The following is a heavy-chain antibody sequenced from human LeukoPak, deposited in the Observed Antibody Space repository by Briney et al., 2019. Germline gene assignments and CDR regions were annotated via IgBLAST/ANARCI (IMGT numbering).Heavy chain of an antibody. CDR1: GFTFSNYW. J-gene: IGHJ4*02. V-gene: IGHV3-7*01. Sequence: PGGSLRLSCAASGFTFSNYWVTWVRQAPGKGLEWVANIKHDASDRHYVDSVKGRFTISRDNAKNSLYLQMNSLRAEDTAVYYCAKVAKYYYGSETYYFFEHWGQGTPVTASS. CDR2: IKHDASDR. CDR3: AKVAKYYYGSETYYFFEH. D-gene: IGHD3-10*01.